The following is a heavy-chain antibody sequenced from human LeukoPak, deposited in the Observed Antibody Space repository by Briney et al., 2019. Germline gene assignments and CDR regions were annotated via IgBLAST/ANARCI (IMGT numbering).Heavy chain of an antibody. V-gene: IGHV1-46*01. CDR2: INPSDGSA. CDR3: ARGDIVVVVAATGDAFDI. D-gene: IGHD2-15*01. J-gene: IGHJ3*02. CDR1: GYTFTSYY. Sequence: ASVKVSCKASGYTFTSYYMHWVRQAPGQGLEWMGIINPSDGSANYAQKFQGRVTMTRDTSTSTVYMELSSLRSDDTAVYYCARGDIVVVVAATGDAFDIWGQGTMVTVSS.